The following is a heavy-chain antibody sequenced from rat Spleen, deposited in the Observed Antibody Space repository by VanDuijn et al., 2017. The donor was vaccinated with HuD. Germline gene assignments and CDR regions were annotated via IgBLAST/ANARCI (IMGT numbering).Heavy chain of an antibody. Sequence: EVQLVESDGGLVQPGRSLKLSCAASGFTFSNFDMAWVRQAPTKGLEWVASINYDGSSTYYRDSVKGRFTISRDNAKSTLYLQMDSLRSEDTATYYCARQDVMDAWGQGASVTVSS. CDR3: ARQDVMDA. V-gene: IGHV5-29*01. CDR1: GFTFSNFD. J-gene: IGHJ4*01. CDR2: INYDGSST.